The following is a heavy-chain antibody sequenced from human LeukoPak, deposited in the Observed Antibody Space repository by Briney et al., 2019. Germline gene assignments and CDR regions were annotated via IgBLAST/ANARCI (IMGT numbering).Heavy chain of an antibody. CDR3: ASYPLRITMVRGVIMRDY. CDR1: GGSISSYY. CDR2: INHSGST. J-gene: IGHJ4*02. D-gene: IGHD3-10*01. V-gene: IGHV4-34*01. Sequence: SETLSLTCTVSGGSISSYYWTWIRQPAGKGLEWIGEINHSGSTNYNPSLKSRATISVDTSKNQFSLKLSSVTAADTAVYYCASYPLRITMVRGVIMRDYWGQGTLVTVSS.